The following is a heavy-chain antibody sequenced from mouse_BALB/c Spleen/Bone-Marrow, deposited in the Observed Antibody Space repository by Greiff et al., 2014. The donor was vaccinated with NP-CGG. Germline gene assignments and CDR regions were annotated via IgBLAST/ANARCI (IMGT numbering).Heavy chain of an antibody. D-gene: IGHD4-1*01. J-gene: IGHJ2*01. CDR2: IYPGDGDT. V-gene: IGHV1-80*01. CDR1: GYSFSSYW. Sequence: QVQLQQSGAELVRPGSSVKISCKASGYSFSSYWMNWVKQRPGQGLEWIGQIYPGDGDTNYNGNFKDKATLTTDKSSTTAYMQLSSLTSEDSAVYCCARGGRLTGYYFDYWGQGTTLTVSS. CDR3: ARGGRLTGYYFDY.